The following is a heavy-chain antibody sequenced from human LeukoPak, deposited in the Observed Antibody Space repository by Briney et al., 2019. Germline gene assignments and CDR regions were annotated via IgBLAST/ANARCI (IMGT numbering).Heavy chain of an antibody. D-gene: IGHD2-2*01. J-gene: IGHJ4*02. Sequence: PSETLSLTCTVSGYSISSGYYWGWIRQPPGKGLEWIGSIYYSGNTYYNPSLKSRVTISVDTSKNQFSLKLSSVTAADTAVYYRARVWVVPAATEYYFDYWGQGTLVTASS. CDR1: GYSISSGYY. CDR3: ARVWVVPAATEYYFDY. V-gene: IGHV4-38-2*02. CDR2: IYYSGNT.